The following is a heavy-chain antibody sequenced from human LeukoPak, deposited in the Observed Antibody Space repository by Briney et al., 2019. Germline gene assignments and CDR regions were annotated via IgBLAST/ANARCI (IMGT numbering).Heavy chain of an antibody. J-gene: IGHJ1*01. CDR1: GFTFSSYA. Sequence: GRSLRLSCAASGFTFSSYAMRWVRQAPGKGLEWVAVISYDGSNKYYADSVKGRFTISRDNSKNTLYLQMNSLRAEDTAVYYCARDIYRPYYYDSSGYLHWGQGTLVTVSS. CDR2: ISYDGSNK. D-gene: IGHD3-22*01. V-gene: IGHV3-30-3*01. CDR3: ARDIYRPYYYDSSGYLH.